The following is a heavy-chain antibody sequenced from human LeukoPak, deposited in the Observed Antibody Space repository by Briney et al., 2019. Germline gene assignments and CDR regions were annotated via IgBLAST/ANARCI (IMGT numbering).Heavy chain of an antibody. D-gene: IGHD6-13*01. CDR2: IKQDGSER. CDR3: ARGMAASGIYFDY. Sequence: PGGSLRLSCAASGFTFSGYWISWVRQAPGKGLEWVANIKQDGSERYYVDSVKGRFTISRHNAKNSLYLQMNSLRAEDTAVYYCARGMAASGIYFDYWGQGTLVTVSS. V-gene: IGHV3-7*04. CDR1: GFTFSGYW. J-gene: IGHJ4*02.